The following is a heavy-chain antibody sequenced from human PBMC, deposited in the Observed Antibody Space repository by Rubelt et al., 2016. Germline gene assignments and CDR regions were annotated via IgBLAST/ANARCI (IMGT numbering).Heavy chain of an antibody. CDR2: INHSGST. V-gene: IGHV4-34*01. D-gene: IGHD3-10*01. CDR1: GGSFSGYY. CDR3: ARAGSMVGYGMDV. J-gene: IGHJ6*02. Sequence: QVQLQQWGAGLLKPSETLSLTCAVYGGSFSGYYWSWIRQPPGKGLEWIGEINHSGSTNYNPSLKRRITISVDTYKNQVSLKLSSGTAADTGVYYCARAGSMVGYGMDVWGQGTTVTVSS.